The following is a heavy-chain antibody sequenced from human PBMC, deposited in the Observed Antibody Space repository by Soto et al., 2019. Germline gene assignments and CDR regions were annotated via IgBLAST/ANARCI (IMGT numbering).Heavy chain of an antibody. CDR3: AKDLNFVEMATTLDY. J-gene: IGHJ4*02. D-gene: IGHD5-12*01. V-gene: IGHV3-30*18. Sequence: GGSLRLSCAASGFTFSSYGMHWVRQAPGKGLEWVAVISYDGSNKYYADSVKGRFTISRDNSKNTLYLQMNSLRAEDTAVYYCAKDLNFVEMATTLDYWGQGTLVTVSS. CDR2: ISYDGSNK. CDR1: GFTFSSYG.